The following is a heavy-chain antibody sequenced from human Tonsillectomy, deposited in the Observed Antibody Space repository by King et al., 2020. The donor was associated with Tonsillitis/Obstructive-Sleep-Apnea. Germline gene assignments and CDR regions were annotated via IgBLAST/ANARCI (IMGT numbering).Heavy chain of an antibody. D-gene: IGHD3-10*01. CDR3: ARLDYYGSGSYYSIDY. CDR2: IDPSDSYT. Sequence: QLVQSGAEVKKPGESLRISCKGSGYSFANYWISWVRQMPGKGLEWMGSIDPSDSYTNYSPSFQGHVTISADKSVSTAYLQWSSLKASDTAMYYCARLDYYGSGSYYSIDYWGQGTLITVSS. V-gene: IGHV5-10-1*03. J-gene: IGHJ4*02. CDR1: GYSFANYW.